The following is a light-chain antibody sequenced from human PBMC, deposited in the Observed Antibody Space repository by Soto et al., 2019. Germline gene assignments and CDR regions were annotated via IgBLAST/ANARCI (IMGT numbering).Light chain of an antibody. CDR2: AAS. CDR3: QQANSFPLT. CDR1: QNINTY. Sequence: DIQMTQSPSSLSASVGDRVTITCRASQNINTYLNWYQQKPGKAPKLLIYAASSLQSGVPSRFSGSGSGTDFTLTISSLQPEDFATYYCQQANSFPLTFGGGTKVEIK. J-gene: IGKJ4*01. V-gene: IGKV1-39*01.